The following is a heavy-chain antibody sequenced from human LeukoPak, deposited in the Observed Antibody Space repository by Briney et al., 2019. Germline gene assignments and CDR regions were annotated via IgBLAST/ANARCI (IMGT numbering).Heavy chain of an antibody. V-gene: IGHV1-18*01. J-gene: IGHJ2*01. CDR1: GYTFTSYG. Sequence: ASVKVSCKASGYTFTSYGISWVRQAPGQGLEWMGWISAYNGNTNYAQKLQGRVTMTTDTSTSTAYMELRSLRSDDTAVYYCARLRITIFGVGIRHWYFDLWGRGTLVTVSS. CDR2: ISAYNGNT. D-gene: IGHD3-3*01. CDR3: ARLRITIFGVGIRHWYFDL.